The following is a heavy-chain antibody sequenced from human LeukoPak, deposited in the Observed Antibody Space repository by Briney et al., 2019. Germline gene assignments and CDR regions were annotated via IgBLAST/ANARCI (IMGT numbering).Heavy chain of an antibody. Sequence: PSETLSLTCTVSGGSISSGNYYWSWIRQPPGKGLEWIGYIYYSGSTYYNPSLKSRATISVDTSKNQFSLKLSSVTAADTAVYYCAREHYYGSGSYYGRSGWFDPWGQGTLVTVSS. V-gene: IGHV4-30-4*01. J-gene: IGHJ5*02. CDR3: AREHYYGSGSYYGRSGWFDP. D-gene: IGHD3-10*01. CDR1: GGSISSGNYY. CDR2: IYYSGST.